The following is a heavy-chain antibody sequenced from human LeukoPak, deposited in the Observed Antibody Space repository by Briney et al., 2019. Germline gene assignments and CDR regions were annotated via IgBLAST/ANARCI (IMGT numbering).Heavy chain of an antibody. CDR3: ARDSTYCSSTSCYYGAFDI. Sequence: SVKVSCKASGGTFSSYAISWVRQAPGQGLEWMGGIIPIFGTANYAQKFQGRVTITADESTSTAYMELSSLRSEDTAVYYCARDSTYCSSTSCYYGAFDIWGQGTMVTVSS. CDR2: IIPIFGTA. D-gene: IGHD2-2*01. J-gene: IGHJ3*02. V-gene: IGHV1-69*13. CDR1: GGTFSSYA.